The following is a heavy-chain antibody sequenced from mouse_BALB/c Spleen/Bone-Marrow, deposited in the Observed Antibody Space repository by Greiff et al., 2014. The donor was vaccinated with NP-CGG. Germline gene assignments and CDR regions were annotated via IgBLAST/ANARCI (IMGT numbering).Heavy chain of an antibody. J-gene: IGHJ4*01. CDR3: ARRANWDAMDY. CDR2: ISSGSSTI. CDR1: GFTFSSFG. V-gene: IGHV5-17*02. D-gene: IGHD4-1*01. Sequence: DVHLVESGGGLVQPGGSRKLSCAASGFTFSSFGMHWVRQAPEKGLEWVAYISSGSSTIYYADTVKGRFTISRDNPKNTLFLQMTSLRSEDTAMYYCARRANWDAMDYWGQGTSVTVSS.